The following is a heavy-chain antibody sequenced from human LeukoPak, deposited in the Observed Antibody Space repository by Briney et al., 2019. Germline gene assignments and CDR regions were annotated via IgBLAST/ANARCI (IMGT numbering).Heavy chain of an antibody. Sequence: GASVKVSCTASGYTFTSYDINWVRQATGQGLEWMGWMNPNSGNTGYAQKFQGRVTITRNTSISTAYMELSSLRSEDTAVYYCARALSSGYYYDDAFDIWGQGTMVTVSS. CDR2: MNPNSGNT. J-gene: IGHJ3*02. CDR3: ARALSSGYYYDDAFDI. V-gene: IGHV1-8*03. D-gene: IGHD3-22*01. CDR1: GYTFTSYD.